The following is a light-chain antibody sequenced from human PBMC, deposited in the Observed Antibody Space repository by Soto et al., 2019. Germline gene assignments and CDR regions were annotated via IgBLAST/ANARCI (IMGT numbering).Light chain of an antibody. CDR2: DAS. CDR3: QQRSNWPWT. J-gene: IGKJ1*01. V-gene: IGKV3-11*01. CDR1: PSVSSY. Sequence: EIVLTQSPATLSLSPGERATLSCRASPSVSSYLAWYQQKAGQAPRLLIYDASNRATGIPARFSGSGSGTDLTLTISSLEPEDFAVYYCQQRSNWPWTFGQGTKVEIK.